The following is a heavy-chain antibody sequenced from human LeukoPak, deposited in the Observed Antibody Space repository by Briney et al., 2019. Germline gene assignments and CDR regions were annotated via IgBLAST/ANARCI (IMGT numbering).Heavy chain of an antibody. CDR2: IKSIPDGGTT. CDR1: GFTFSKAW. CDR3: NTDEGDYGDYYRL. Sequence: AGGSLRLSCAASGFTFSKAWMNWVRQAPGKGLEWVGRIKSIPDGGTTDYAAPVKGRFTISRDDSKNTLYLQMNSLKIEDTRVYYCNTDEGDYGDYYRLWGQGTLVTVSS. D-gene: IGHD4-17*01. V-gene: IGHV3-15*01. J-gene: IGHJ4*02.